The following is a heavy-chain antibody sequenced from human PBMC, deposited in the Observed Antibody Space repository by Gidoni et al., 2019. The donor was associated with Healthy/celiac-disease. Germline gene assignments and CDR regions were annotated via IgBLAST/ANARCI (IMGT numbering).Heavy chain of an antibody. CDR3: AKKLGNSENY. D-gene: IGHD5-12*01. Sequence: QVQLVESGGGVVQPGRSLRLSCAASGFTFSSYAMHWVSQAPGKGLEWVAVISYDGSNKYYADSVKGRFTISRDNSKNTLYLQMNSLRAEDTAVYYCAKKLGNSENYWGQGTLVTVSS. J-gene: IGHJ4*02. V-gene: IGHV3-30*18. CDR1: GFTFSSYA. CDR2: ISYDGSNK.